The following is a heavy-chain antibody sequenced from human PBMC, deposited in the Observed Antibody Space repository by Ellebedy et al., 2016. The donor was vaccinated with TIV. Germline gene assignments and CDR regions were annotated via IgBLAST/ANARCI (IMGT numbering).Heavy chain of an antibody. J-gene: IGHJ4*02. V-gene: IGHV5-51*01. Sequence: GESLKISCKGSGYTFGSYWIAWVRQVPGKGLEWMGSVYPDDYDTRYSPSFQGQVTISADKSIRTAYRHWGSLKASDTAMYYCATAYCSGVACHNNLDYWGQGTLVTVSS. CDR2: VYPDDYDT. D-gene: IGHD2-15*01. CDR3: ATAYCSGVACHNNLDY. CDR1: GYTFGSYW.